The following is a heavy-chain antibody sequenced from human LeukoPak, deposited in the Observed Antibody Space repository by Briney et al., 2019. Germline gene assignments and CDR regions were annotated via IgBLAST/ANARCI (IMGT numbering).Heavy chain of an antibody. CDR3: ARVAGYSSGWYGDY. Sequence: GGSLRLSCAASGFTFSSYSMNWVRQAPGKGLEWVSSISSSSSYIYYADSVEGRFTISRDNAKNSLYLQMNSLRAEDTAVYYCARVAGYSSGWYGDYWGQGTLVTVSS. D-gene: IGHD6-19*01. CDR1: GFTFSSYS. CDR2: ISSSSSYI. J-gene: IGHJ4*02. V-gene: IGHV3-21*01.